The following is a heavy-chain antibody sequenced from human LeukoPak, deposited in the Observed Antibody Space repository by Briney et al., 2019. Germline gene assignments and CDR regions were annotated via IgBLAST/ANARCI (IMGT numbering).Heavy chain of an antibody. J-gene: IGHJ4*02. Sequence: SQTLSLTCAISGDSVSSNSAPWNWIRQSPSGGLEWLGRTYYRSKWNNEYPVSVKSRISINPDTSKNQFSLQLNSVTPEDTAVYYCARAMRYSGYDSVASAARSIYYFDYWGQGTLVTVSS. V-gene: IGHV6-1*01. CDR3: ARAMRYSGYDSVASAARSIYYFDY. CDR2: TYYRSKWNN. CDR1: GDSVSSNSAP. D-gene: IGHD5-12*01.